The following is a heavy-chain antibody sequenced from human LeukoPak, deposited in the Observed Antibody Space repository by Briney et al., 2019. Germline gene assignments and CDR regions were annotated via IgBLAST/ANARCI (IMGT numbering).Heavy chain of an antibody. V-gene: IGHV1-18*01. D-gene: IGHD2-2*01. Sequence: ASVKVSCKASGYTFTTYSLAWVRQAPGQSLEWMGWISVKNGGTNYAQSFQDRVTLTRDTSTNTAYLELRSLRSDDTAIIYCATATQPRGYFLQWGQGTLVTVSS. CDR2: ISVKNGGT. J-gene: IGHJ1*01. CDR3: ATATQPRGYFLQ. CDR1: GYTFTTYS.